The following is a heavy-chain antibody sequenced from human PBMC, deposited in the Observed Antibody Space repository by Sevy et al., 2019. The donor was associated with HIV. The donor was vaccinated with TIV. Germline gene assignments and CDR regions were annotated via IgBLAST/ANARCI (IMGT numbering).Heavy chain of an antibody. V-gene: IGHV3-30*09. Sequence: GGSLRLSCAASGFTFSSYALLWVRQAPGKGLEWVSLISYDGSKKYYSDSVKGRFAISGDESKTNLFLQRNSLGSEDTAIYYCARVGVSYCTDDCYHRFDYWGRGTLVTVSS. CDR2: ISYDGSKK. CDR1: GFTFSSYA. CDR3: ARVGVSYCTDDCYHRFDY. J-gene: IGHJ4*02. D-gene: IGHD2-21*02.